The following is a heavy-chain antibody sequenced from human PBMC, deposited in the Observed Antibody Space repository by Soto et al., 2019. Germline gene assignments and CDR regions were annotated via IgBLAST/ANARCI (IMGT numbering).Heavy chain of an antibody. V-gene: IGHV1-3*01. Sequence: ASVKVSCKASGYTFTSYAMHWVRQAPGQRLEWMGWINAGNGNTKYSQKFQGRVTITRDTSASTAYMELSSLRSEDTAVYYCARSGTASYYYFYYGMDVWGHGXTVPVYS. CDR1: GYTFTSYA. D-gene: IGHD1-1*01. CDR2: INAGNGNT. CDR3: ARSGTASYYYFYYGMDV. J-gene: IGHJ6*02.